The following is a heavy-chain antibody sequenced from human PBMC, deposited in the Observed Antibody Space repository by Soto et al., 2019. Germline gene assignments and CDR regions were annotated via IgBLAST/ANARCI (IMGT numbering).Heavy chain of an antibody. CDR3: AGASSRVSSVVAAY. D-gene: IGHD2-15*01. Sequence: GASVKVSCKAAGYTFTSYGISWVRQARGQGLEWMGWISAYNGNTNYAQKLQGRLTLTSDMPSRTVYMQLSNLRSDDTAVYYCAGASSRVSSVVAAYWGQGTLVTVSS. CDR1: GYTFTSYG. J-gene: IGHJ4*02. CDR2: ISAYNGNT. V-gene: IGHV1-18*01.